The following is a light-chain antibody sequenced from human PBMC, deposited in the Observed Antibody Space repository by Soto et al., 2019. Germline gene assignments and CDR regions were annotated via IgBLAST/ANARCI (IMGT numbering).Light chain of an antibody. CDR2: LGS. CDR3: MQALQTPLT. V-gene: IGKV2-28*01. Sequence: DIVMTQSPLSLPVTPGESASISCRSSQSLLHSNGYNYFDWYLQKPGQSPQLLIYLGSNRASGGPDRFSGSGSGTDFTLKISRVEAEDVGVYYCMQALQTPLTFGQGTRLEIK. J-gene: IGKJ5*01. CDR1: QSLLHSNGYNY.